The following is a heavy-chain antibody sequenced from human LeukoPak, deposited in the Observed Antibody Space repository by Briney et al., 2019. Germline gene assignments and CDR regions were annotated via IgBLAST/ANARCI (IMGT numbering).Heavy chain of an antibody. J-gene: IGHJ6*03. CDR3: ARDKSYYGSGSYYENIMDV. Sequence: SETLSLTCTVSGGSISSYYWSWIRQPPGKGLEWIGYIYYSGSTNYNPSLKSRVTMSVDTSKNQFSLKLSSVTAADTAVYYCARDKSYYGSGSYYENIMDVWGKGTTVTISS. V-gene: IGHV4-59*12. CDR1: GGSISSYY. D-gene: IGHD3-10*01. CDR2: IYYSGST.